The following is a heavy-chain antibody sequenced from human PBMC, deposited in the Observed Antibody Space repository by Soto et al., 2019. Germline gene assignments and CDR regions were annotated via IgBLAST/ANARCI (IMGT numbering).Heavy chain of an antibody. CDR1: GFTFRSYR. CDR3: VRDSGYVGGLDV. V-gene: IGHV3-74*01. CDR2: IYSDVSST. J-gene: IGHJ6*02. D-gene: IGHD3-10*02. Sequence: EVQLVESGGGVVHPGGSVRLSCEASGFTFRSYRMHWVRQAPGKGLVWVSQIYSDVSSTNYADSVQGRFTISRDNTKNTLYLHMNSLRGEDTALYYCVRDSGYVGGLDVWGQGTAVTVS.